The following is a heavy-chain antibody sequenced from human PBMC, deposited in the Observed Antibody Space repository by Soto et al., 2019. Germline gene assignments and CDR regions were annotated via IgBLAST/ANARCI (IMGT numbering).Heavy chain of an antibody. Sequence: QLRLQESGSGLVKPSQTLSLTCAVSGGSISSGNDSWSWIRQPPGKGLEWIGYIFPSGSPYYNPSLKSRVTISVDRSKNQFSLRLSSVTAADTAVYYCARDLHDYGDWYFDLWGRGTLVTVSS. V-gene: IGHV4-30-2*01. J-gene: IGHJ2*01. CDR3: ARDLHDYGDWYFDL. D-gene: IGHD4-17*01. CDR1: GGSISSGNDS. CDR2: IFPSGSP.